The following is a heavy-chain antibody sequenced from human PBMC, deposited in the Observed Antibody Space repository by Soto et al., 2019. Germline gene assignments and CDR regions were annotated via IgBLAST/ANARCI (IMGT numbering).Heavy chain of an antibody. D-gene: IGHD5-12*01. CDR2: ISSSSSTI. J-gene: IGHJ6*02. CDR1: RFTLRIYY. V-gene: IGHV3-11*04. CDR3: ARADSGYAHGYYYYGMDV. Sequence: GGSPGISCAASRFTLRIYYMGWIRKATGKGLEWVSYISSSSSTIYYADSVKGRFTISRDNAKNSLYLQMNSLRAEDTAVYYCARADSGYAHGYYYYGMDVWGQGTTVTVSS.